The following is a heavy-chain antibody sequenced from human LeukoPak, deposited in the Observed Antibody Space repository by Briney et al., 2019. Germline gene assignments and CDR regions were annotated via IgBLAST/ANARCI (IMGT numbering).Heavy chain of an antibody. V-gene: IGHV3-23*01. CDR3: AKDTAVGGSPYYFEY. CDR2: ISGSGGGT. D-gene: IGHD6-19*01. CDR1: GFIFSSYG. J-gene: IGHJ4*02. Sequence: GGSLRLSCAASGFIFSSYGMSWVRQAPGKGLEWGSAISGSGGGTYYADSVKGRFTISRDNSENTLYLQMNSLRADDTAVYYCAKDTAVGGSPYYFEYWGQGTLVTVSS.